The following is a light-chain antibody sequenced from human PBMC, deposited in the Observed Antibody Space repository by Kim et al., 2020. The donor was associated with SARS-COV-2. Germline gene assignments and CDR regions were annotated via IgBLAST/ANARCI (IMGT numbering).Light chain of an antibody. Sequence: SYELTQPPSVSVAPGKTAKITCGGDNIGSKSVNWYQQRPGQAPVLVIYYDSDRPSGIPERLSGSNSGDTATLTISSVEAGDEADYYCQVWDSSSDHAVFGGGTRLTVL. J-gene: IGLJ2*01. V-gene: IGLV3-21*04. CDR1: NIGSKS. CDR3: QVWDSSSDHAV. CDR2: YDS.